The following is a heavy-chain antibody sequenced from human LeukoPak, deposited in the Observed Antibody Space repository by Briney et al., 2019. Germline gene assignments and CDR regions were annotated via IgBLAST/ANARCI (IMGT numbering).Heavy chain of an antibody. D-gene: IGHD6-6*01. J-gene: IGHJ6*02. CDR3: AKDLAARHYYYYYGMDV. Sequence: GGSLRLSCAAAGFTFSSYGMHWVRQAPGKGLEWVAVISYDGSNKYYADSVKGRFTISRDNPKNTLYLQMNSPRAEDTAVYYCAKDLAARHYYYYYGMDVWGQGTTVTVSS. V-gene: IGHV3-30*18. CDR2: ISYDGSNK. CDR1: GFTFSSYG.